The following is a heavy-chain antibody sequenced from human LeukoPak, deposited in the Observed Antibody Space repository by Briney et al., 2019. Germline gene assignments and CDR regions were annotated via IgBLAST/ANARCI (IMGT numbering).Heavy chain of an antibody. D-gene: IGHD3-3*01. Sequence: GGSLRLSCAASGFTFSTYWMHWVRQAPGKGLVWVSRIKSDGSTNYADSVKGRFTISRDNAKNTLSLQMNSLRPEDTGVYYCTRAPSEIGGYYPEYFRHWGQGTLVTVSS. V-gene: IGHV3-74*01. CDR1: GFTFSTYW. CDR3: TRAPSEIGGYYPEYFRH. J-gene: IGHJ1*01. CDR2: IKSDGST.